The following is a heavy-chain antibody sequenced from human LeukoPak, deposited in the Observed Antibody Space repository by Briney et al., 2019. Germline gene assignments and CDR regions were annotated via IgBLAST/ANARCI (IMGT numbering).Heavy chain of an antibody. CDR2: IYHSGST. Sequence: PSETLSLTCAVSGYSISSGYYWGWIRQPPGKGLEWIGSIYHSGSTYYNPSLKSRVTISVDTSKNQFSLKLSSVTAADTAVYYCARAKVDTAMASYYYYGMDVWGKGTTVAVSP. CDR3: ARAKVDTAMASYYYYGMDV. J-gene: IGHJ6*04. CDR1: GYSISSGYY. V-gene: IGHV4-38-2*01. D-gene: IGHD5-18*01.